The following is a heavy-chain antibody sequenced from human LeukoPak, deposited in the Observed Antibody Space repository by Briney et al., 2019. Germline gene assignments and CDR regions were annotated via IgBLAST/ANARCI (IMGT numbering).Heavy chain of an antibody. D-gene: IGHD6-6*01. CDR2: IRSKAYGGTT. Sequence: PGRSLRLSCTASGFTFGDYAMSWVRQAPGKGLEWVGFIRSKAYGGTTEYAASVKGRFTISRDDSKSIAYLQMNSLKTEDTAVYYCTRDKHSSSLPFVYYYYMDVWGKGTTVTVSS. CDR1: GFTFGDYA. CDR3: TRDKHSSSLPFVYYYYMDV. J-gene: IGHJ6*03. V-gene: IGHV3-49*04.